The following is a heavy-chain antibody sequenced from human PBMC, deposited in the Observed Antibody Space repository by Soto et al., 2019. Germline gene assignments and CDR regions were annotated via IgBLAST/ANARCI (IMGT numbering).Heavy chain of an antibody. J-gene: IGHJ5*02. D-gene: IGHD6-13*01. CDR1: GYTFTSYG. V-gene: IGHV1-18*01. Sequence: ASVKVSCKASGYTFTSYGISWGRQAPGQGLEWMGWISAYNGNTNYAQKLQGRVTMTTDTSTSTAYMELRSLRSDDTAVYYCARDKWIGSSSRYNWFEPWGQGTLVTVSS. CDR3: ARDKWIGSSSRYNWFEP. CDR2: ISAYNGNT.